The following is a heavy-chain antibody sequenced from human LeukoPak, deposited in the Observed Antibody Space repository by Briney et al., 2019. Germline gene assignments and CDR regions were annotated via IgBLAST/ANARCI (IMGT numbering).Heavy chain of an antibody. CDR1: GFTFSSYA. CDR2: ISGSGGST. J-gene: IGHJ4*02. D-gene: IGHD3-3*01. Sequence: GGSLRVSCAASGFTFSSYAMSWVRQAPGKGLEWVSAISGSGGSTYYADSVKGRFTISRDNSKNTLYLQMNSLRAGDTAVYYCAKVSDFWSGPIDYWGQGTLVTVSS. CDR3: AKVSDFWSGPIDY. V-gene: IGHV3-23*01.